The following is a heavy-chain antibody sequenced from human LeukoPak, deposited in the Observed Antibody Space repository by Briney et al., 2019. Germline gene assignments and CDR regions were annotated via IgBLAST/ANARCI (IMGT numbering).Heavy chain of an antibody. CDR1: GGSFSGYY. CDR3: ARGGEYGSGSYYKY. D-gene: IGHD3-10*01. J-gene: IGHJ4*02. Sequence: SETLSLTCAVYGGSFSGYYWSWIRQPPGKWLEWIGEINHSGSTNYNPSLKSRVTISVDTSKNQFSLKLSSVTAADTAVYYCARGGEYGSGSYYKYWGQGTLVTVSS. V-gene: IGHV4-34*01. CDR2: INHSGST.